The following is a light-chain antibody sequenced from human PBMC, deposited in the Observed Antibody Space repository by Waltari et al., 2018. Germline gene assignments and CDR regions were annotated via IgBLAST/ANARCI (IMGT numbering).Light chain of an antibody. J-gene: IGLJ7*01. V-gene: IGLV1-51*02. Sequence: QSVLTQPPSVSAAPGQRVTISCSGGSSNIGNNYVSWYRQFPGTAPKLLLYENSERPSGIPGRFSGAKSGTSATLDITGLQAGDEADYDCGTWDSSLSGAVFGGGTHLTVL. CDR3: GTWDSSLSGAV. CDR2: ENS. CDR1: SSNIGNNY.